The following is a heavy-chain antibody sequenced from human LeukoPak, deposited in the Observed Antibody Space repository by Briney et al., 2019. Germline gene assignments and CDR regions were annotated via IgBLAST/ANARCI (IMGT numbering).Heavy chain of an antibody. CDR1: GSIFSSYG. D-gene: IGHD2-2*01. CDR3: AKDRDTIVIVPAAMYFDY. J-gene: IGHJ4*02. CDR2: IQYDGGNK. V-gene: IGHV3-30*02. Sequence: GGSLRLSCAASGSIFSSYGMHWVRQAPGKGLEWVTFIQYDGGNKYYTDSVKGRFIISRDNSKNTLYLQMNSLRAEDTAVYYCAKDRDTIVIVPAAMYFDYWGQGTLVTVSS.